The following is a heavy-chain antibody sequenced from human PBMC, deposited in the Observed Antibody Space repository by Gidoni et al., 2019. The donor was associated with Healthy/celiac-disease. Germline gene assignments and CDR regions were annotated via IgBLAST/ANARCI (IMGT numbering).Heavy chain of an antibody. Sequence: QVLLLDSGGGVLQPGSSLRPSCAASGTTSGPYGMHWVRQAAGKGLEWVAVIWYDGSNKYYADSVKGRFTISRDNSKNTLYLQMNSLRAEDTAVYYCARDSKQLWVLAYYGMDAWGQGTTVTVSS. D-gene: IGHD5-18*01. CDR3: ARDSKQLWVLAYYGMDA. V-gene: IGHV3-33*01. CDR2: IWYDGSNK. CDR1: GTTSGPYG. J-gene: IGHJ6*02.